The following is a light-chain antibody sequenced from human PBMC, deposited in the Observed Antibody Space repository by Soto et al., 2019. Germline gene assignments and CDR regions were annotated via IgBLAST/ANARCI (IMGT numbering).Light chain of an antibody. V-gene: IGLV2-14*01. CDR3: SSYTSTNTQV. J-gene: IGLJ1*01. CDR1: SSDVGAYKY. CDR2: EVS. Sequence: QSALTQPASVSGSPGQSITISCTGTSSDVGAYKYVSWYQQHPGKALKLMIYEVSNRPSGVSNRFSGSKSGNTASVTISGLQAEDEADYYCSSYTSTNTQVFGTGTKVTVL.